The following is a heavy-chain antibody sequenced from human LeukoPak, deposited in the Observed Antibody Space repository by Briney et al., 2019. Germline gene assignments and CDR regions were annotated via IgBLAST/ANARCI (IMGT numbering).Heavy chain of an antibody. CDR3: ARRSGSSASYAFDP. Sequence: GGSLRLSCAASGFTFSDYYMTWIRQAPGKGLECISYISSSGSTIYYADSVKGRFTISRDNAKKSLDLQMNSLRAEDTAVYYCARRSGSSASYAFDPWGQGTLVTVSS. CDR1: GFTFSDYY. V-gene: IGHV3-11*01. D-gene: IGHD6-25*01. J-gene: IGHJ5*02. CDR2: ISSSGSTI.